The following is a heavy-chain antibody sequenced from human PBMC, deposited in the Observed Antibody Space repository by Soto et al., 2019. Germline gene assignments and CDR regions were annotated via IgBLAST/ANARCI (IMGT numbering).Heavy chain of an antibody. D-gene: IGHD3-3*01. CDR3: ARSNADFWSGYYIGDAFDI. CDR2: ISAYNGNT. V-gene: IGHV1-18*01. CDR1: GDTFTSYG. Sequence: QVQLVQSGAEVKKPGASVKVSCKASGDTFTSYGISWVRQAPGQGLEWMGWISAYNGNTNYAQKLQGRVTMTTDTSTSTVYMELRRLRSDDTAVYYCARSNADFWSGYYIGDAFDIWGQGTMVTVSS. J-gene: IGHJ3*02.